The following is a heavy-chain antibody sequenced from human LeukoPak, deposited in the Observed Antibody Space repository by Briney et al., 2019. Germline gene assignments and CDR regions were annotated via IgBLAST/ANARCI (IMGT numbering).Heavy chain of an antibody. D-gene: IGHD3-16*02. J-gene: IGHJ4*02. CDR2: INPNSGGT. Sequence: ASVKVSCKASGYTFTGYYMHWVRQAPGQGLEWMGWINPNSGGTNYAQKFQGRVTMTRDTSISTAYMELSRLRSDDTAVYYCARVPPRFYDYVWGSYRYYFDYWGQGTLVTVSS. V-gene: IGHV1-2*02. CDR3: ARVPPRFYDYVWGSYRYYFDY. CDR1: GYTFTGYY.